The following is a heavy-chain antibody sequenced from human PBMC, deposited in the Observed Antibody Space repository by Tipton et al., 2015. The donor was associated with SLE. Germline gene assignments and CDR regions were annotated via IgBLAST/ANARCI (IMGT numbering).Heavy chain of an antibody. V-gene: IGHV4-38-2*02. Sequence: TLSLTCTVPGYSISSGYYWGWIRQPPGKGLEWIGSIYHSGSTNCNPALKSRVTISIDTSKNQFSLKLSSVTAADTAVYYCARSRWGLLFDFWGQGTLVTVSS. CDR3: ARSRWGLLFDF. CDR2: IYHSGST. CDR1: GYSISSGYY. J-gene: IGHJ4*02. D-gene: IGHD7-27*01.